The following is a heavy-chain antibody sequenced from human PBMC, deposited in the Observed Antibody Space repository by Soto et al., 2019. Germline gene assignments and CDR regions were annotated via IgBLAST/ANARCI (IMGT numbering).Heavy chain of an antibody. D-gene: IGHD4-17*01. CDR1: GYTFTSNG. Sequence: QVQLVQSGAEVKKPGTSVKVSCKASGYTFTSNGISWVRQAHGQGLEWMGWISTYNGNTNYAQKLQGRVTMTRDTSTSIAYMELRDLRSADTAVYYCARDGYGDYGYWGQGSLVTVSS. CDR3: ARDGYGDYGY. CDR2: ISTYNGNT. J-gene: IGHJ4*02. V-gene: IGHV1-18*01.